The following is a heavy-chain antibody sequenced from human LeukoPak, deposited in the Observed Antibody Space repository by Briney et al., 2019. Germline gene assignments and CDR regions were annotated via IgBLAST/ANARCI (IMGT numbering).Heavy chain of an antibody. V-gene: IGHV4-59*01. CDR3: ARTQRDSGTSGYFYV. Sequence: SETLSLTCSVSSASISGYDWSWMRQPPGKGLEWLGYIFDSGSTNYNPSLKGRVSMSVDTSKKFSLKVRSVTAADTAVYYCARTQRDSGTSGYFYVWGQGILVTVST. CDR2: IFDSGST. J-gene: IGHJ4*02. D-gene: IGHD3-22*01. CDR1: SASISGYD.